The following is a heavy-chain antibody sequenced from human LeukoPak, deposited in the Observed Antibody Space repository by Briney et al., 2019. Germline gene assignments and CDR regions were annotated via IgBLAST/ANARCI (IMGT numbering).Heavy chain of an antibody. Sequence: SETLSLTCTVSGGSISGYYWSWIRQPPGKGLEWIGYIYYSGSTNYNPSLKRRVTISVDTSKNQFSLKLSSVTAADTAVYYCARAAVPAAPYNWFDPWGQGTLVIVSS. D-gene: IGHD2-2*01. J-gene: IGHJ5*02. CDR2: IYYSGST. CDR1: GGSISGYY. CDR3: ARAAVPAAPYNWFDP. V-gene: IGHV4-59*01.